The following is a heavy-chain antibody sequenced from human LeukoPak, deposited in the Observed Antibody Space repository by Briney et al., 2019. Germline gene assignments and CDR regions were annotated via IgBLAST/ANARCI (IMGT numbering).Heavy chain of an antibody. CDR3: TTAVAYVWGSYHIDY. J-gene: IGHJ4*02. CDR2: IKSKTDGGAT. Sequence: GGALRLSCAASGFTFSNAWMSWVRQPPGKGRGGVGRIKSKTDGGATDYAAPVKGRFTISRDDSKNTLYLQMNSLKTEDTAVYYCTTAVAYVWGSYHIDYWGQGTLVTVSS. CDR1: GFTFSNAW. V-gene: IGHV3-15*01. D-gene: IGHD3-16*02.